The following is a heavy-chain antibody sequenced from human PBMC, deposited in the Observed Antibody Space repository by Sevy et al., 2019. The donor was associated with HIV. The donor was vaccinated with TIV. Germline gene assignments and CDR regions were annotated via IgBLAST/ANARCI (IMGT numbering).Heavy chain of an antibody. CDR2: IYFTGNT. CDR3: ARDSTTRPRVLDY. J-gene: IGHJ4*02. Sequence: SETLSLTCSVSGGSISSYFWTWVRQSPGKGLEWIGNIYFTGNTDYSPSLKSRVTLSLDTSKCHFSLILNSVTAADTAVYYCARDSTTRPRVLDYWGQGTLVTVSS. D-gene: IGHD1-1*01. CDR1: GGSISSYF. V-gene: IGHV4-59*01.